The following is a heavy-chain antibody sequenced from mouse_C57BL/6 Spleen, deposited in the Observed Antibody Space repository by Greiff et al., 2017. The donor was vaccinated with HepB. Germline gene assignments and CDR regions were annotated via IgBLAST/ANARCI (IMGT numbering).Heavy chain of an antibody. CDR2: ISDGGSYT. CDR1: GFTFSSYA. J-gene: IGHJ3*01. CDR3: ARDVYYGYDKGTWFAY. Sequence: DVKLVESGGGLVKPGGSLKLSCAASGFTFSSYAMSWVRQTPEKRLEWVATISDGGSYTYYPDNVKGRFTISRDNAKNNLYLQMSHLKSEDTAMYYCARDVYYGYDKGTWFAYWGQGTLVTVSA. V-gene: IGHV5-4*01. D-gene: IGHD2-2*01.